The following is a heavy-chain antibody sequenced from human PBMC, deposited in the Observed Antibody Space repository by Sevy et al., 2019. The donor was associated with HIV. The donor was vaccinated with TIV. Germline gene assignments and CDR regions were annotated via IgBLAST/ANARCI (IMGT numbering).Heavy chain of an antibody. CDR1: GFTFSSYA. J-gene: IGHJ6*02. D-gene: IGHD3-16*01. Sequence: GGSLRLCCAASGFTFSSYAMHWVRQAPGKGLEWVAVISYDGNNKYADSVKGRFTISRDNSKNTLYLQMNSLRAEDTAVYYCARDGSSGGLFLKDYYYFGMDVWGQGTTVTVSS. CDR2: ISYDGNNK. V-gene: IGHV3-30*03. CDR3: ARDGSSGGLFLKDYYYFGMDV.